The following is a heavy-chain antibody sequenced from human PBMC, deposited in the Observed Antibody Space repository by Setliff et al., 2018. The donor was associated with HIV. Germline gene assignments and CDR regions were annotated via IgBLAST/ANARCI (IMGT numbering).Heavy chain of an antibody. CDR1: GFTFSSYS. J-gene: IGHJ5*02. CDR2: ISSSSSYI. CDR3: ARDNGRYFDRGWFDP. D-gene: IGHD3-9*01. Sequence: GGSLRLSCAASGFTFSSYSMNWVRQAPGKGLEWVSSISSSSSYIYYADSVKGRFTISRDNAENSLYLQMNSLRAEDTAVYYCARDNGRYFDRGWFDPWGQGALVTVSS. V-gene: IGHV3-21*01.